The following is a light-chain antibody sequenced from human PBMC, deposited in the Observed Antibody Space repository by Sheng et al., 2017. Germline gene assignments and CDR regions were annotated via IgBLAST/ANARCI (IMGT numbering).Light chain of an antibody. V-gene: IGLV1-40*01. CDR3: QSYDNSLGGAL. Sequence: QPVLTQPPSVSGAPGQRVTISCNASSSTIGAGFGFHWYQQLPGTAPKLLIYSTNNRPSGVPDRFSGSKSGTSASLAITGLQAEDEADYYCQSYDNSLGGALFGGGTKLTVV. CDR2: STN. J-gene: IGLJ2*01. CDR1: SSTIGAGFG.